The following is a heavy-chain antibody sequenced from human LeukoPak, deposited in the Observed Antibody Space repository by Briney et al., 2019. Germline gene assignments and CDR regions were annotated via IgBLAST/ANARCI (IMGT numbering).Heavy chain of an antibody. J-gene: IGHJ5*02. Sequence: PGGSLRLSCAASGFTFDDYAMHWVRQAPGKGLDWVSGISWNSGSIGYADSVKGRFTISRDNAKNSLYLQMNSLRAEDTALYYCAKDVGIAVAGGWFDPWGQGTLVTVSS. CDR2: ISWNSGSI. CDR3: AKDVGIAVAGGWFDP. CDR1: GFTFDDYA. V-gene: IGHV3-9*01. D-gene: IGHD6-19*01.